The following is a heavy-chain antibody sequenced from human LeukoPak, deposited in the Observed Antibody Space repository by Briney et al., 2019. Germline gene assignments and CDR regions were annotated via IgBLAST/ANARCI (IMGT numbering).Heavy chain of an antibody. CDR2: IYYSGNT. CDR3: ARVEVPAAIPYFDY. Sequence: PSETLSLTCTVSGGSISSYYWSWIRQPPGKGLEWIGYIYYSGNTNYNPSLKSRVTISVDTSKNQFSLKLSSVTAADTAVYYCARVEVPAAIPYFDYWGQGTLVTVSS. CDR1: GGSISSYY. D-gene: IGHD2-2*02. V-gene: IGHV4-59*01. J-gene: IGHJ4*02.